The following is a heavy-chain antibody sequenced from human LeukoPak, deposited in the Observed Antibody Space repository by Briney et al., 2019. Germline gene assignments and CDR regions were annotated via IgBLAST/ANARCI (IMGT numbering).Heavy chain of an antibody. V-gene: IGHV4-61*02. CDR1: GGSISSGSYY. CDR2: IYTSGST. J-gene: IGHJ5*02. Sequence: SQTLSLTCTVSGGSISSGSYYWSWIRQPAGKGLEWIGRIYTSGSTNYNPSLKSRVTISVDTSKNQFSLKLSSVTAADTAVYYCARRGCSSTSCSRFYNWFDPWGQGTLVTVSS. D-gene: IGHD2-2*01. CDR3: ARRGCSSTSCSRFYNWFDP.